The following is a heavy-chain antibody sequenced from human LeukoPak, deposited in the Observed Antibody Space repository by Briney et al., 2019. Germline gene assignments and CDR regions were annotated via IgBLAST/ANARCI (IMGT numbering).Heavy chain of an antibody. CDR3: ARGPRVVPAAMQNYWYFDL. J-gene: IGHJ2*01. Sequence: SETLSLTCTVSGGSISSGCYYWSWIRQHPGTGLEWIGYIYYSGSTYYNPSLKSRVTISVDTSKNQFSLKLSCVTAADTAVYYCARGPRVVPAAMQNYWYFDLWGRGTLVTVSS. V-gene: IGHV4-31*03. CDR1: GGSISSGCYY. D-gene: IGHD2-2*01. CDR2: IYYSGST.